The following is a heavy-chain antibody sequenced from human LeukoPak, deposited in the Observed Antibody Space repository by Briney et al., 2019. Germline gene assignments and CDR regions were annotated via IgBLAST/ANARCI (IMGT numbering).Heavy chain of an antibody. CDR2: IYPGYSDA. J-gene: IGHJ5*02. V-gene: IGHV5-51*01. Sequence: GESLKIFSKISGYKLTNNWIGWVRQVPGKGLEWMGLIYPGYSDAKYSPSFQGQVTLSVDASISTAYLQLSGLRASDTAIYYCVRFALTSSLDHWGQGTLVTVSS. CDR3: VRFALTSSLDH. CDR1: GYKLTNNW. D-gene: IGHD6-13*01.